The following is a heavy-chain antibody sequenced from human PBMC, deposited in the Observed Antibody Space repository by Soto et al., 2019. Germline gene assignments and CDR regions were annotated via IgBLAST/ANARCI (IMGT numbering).Heavy chain of an antibody. CDR1: GGTFSSYA. Sequence: QVQLVQSGAEVKKPGSSVKVSCKASGGTFSSYAISWVRQAPGQGLEWMGGIIPIFGTANYAQKFQGRVTIPADESTNTAYMELSSLRSEDTAVYYCARDKVGYYDSSGYYRVSVPPDYYYGMDVWGQGTTVTVSS. J-gene: IGHJ6*02. CDR3: ARDKVGYYDSSGYYRVSVPPDYYYGMDV. CDR2: IIPIFGTA. V-gene: IGHV1-69*01. D-gene: IGHD3-22*01.